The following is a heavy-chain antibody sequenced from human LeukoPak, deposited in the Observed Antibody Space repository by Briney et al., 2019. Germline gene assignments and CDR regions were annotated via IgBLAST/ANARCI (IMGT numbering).Heavy chain of an antibody. CDR2: IYYSGNT. V-gene: IGHV4-39*01. Sequence: PSETLSLTCTVSGGSISSNIYYWTWIRQPPGKGLEWIGSIYYSGNTYYNSSLKSRVTISIDTSKNQFSLRLTSVSAADTAVYYCASTGSGSSGNDYWGQGTLVTVSS. CDR1: GGSISSNIYY. J-gene: IGHJ4*02. CDR3: ASTGSGSSGNDY. D-gene: IGHD4-23*01.